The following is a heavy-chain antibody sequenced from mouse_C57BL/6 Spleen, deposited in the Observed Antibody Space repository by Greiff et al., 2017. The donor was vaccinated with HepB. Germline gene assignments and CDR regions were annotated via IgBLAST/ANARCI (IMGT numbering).Heavy chain of an antibody. D-gene: IGHD1-1*01. CDR3: ARGRNYYGSSYWYFDV. Sequence: QVQLKQPGAELVRPGSSVKLSCKASGYTFTSYWMDWVKQRPGQGLEWIGNIYPSDSETHYNQKFKDKATLTVDKSSSTAYMQLSSLTSEDSAVYYCARGRNYYGSSYWYFDVWGTGTTVTVSS. CDR2: IYPSDSET. J-gene: IGHJ1*03. V-gene: IGHV1-61*01. CDR1: GYTFTSYW.